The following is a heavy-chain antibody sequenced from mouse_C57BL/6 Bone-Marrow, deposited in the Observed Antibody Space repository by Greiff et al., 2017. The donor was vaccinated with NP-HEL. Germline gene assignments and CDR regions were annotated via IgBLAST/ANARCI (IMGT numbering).Heavy chain of an antibody. CDR1: GYSITSGYY. V-gene: IGHV3-6*01. Sequence: VQLKQSGPGLVKPSQSLSLTCSVTGYSITSGYYWNWIRQFPGNKLEWMGYISYDGSNNYNPSLKNRISITRDTSKNQFFLKLNSVTTEDTATYYCARDRIPFIFDYWGQGTTLTVSS. CDR2: ISYDGSN. D-gene: IGHD1-1*01. CDR3: ARDRIPFIFDY. J-gene: IGHJ2*01.